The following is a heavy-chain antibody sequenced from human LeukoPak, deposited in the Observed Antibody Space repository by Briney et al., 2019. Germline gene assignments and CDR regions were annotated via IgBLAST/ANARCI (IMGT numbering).Heavy chain of an antibody. Sequence: PSETLSLTCAVSGYSSTTGYYWGWVRPPPGKGLECIGNINHTGSTYYNPSLRSRVAISVDTSKNQFSLTLSSVTAADTAVYYRARHYWAPGAFDVWGQGTMVTVSS. D-gene: IGHD2-8*02. CDR1: GYSSTTGYY. J-gene: IGHJ3*01. CDR3: ARHYWAPGAFDV. CDR2: INHTGST. V-gene: IGHV4-38-2*01.